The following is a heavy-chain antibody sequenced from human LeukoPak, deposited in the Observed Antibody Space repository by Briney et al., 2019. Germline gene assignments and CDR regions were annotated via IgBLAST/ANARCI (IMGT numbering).Heavy chain of an antibody. CDR1: GYTFTSYA. J-gene: IGHJ3*02. CDR2: INAGNGNT. CDR3: AGGSGSKNAFDI. D-gene: IGHD3-10*01. Sequence: GASVKVSCKASGYTFTSYAMHWVRQAPGQRLEWMGWINAGNGNTKYSQKLQGRVTMTTDTSTSTAYMELRSLRSDDTAVYYCAGGSGSKNAFDIWGQGTMVTVSS. V-gene: IGHV1-3*01.